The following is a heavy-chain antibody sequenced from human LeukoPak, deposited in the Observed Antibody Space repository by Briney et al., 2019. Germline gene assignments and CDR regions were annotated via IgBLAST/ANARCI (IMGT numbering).Heavy chain of an antibody. CDR3: ARVSGWHEHPDY. V-gene: IGHV1-69*13. D-gene: IGHD6-19*01. J-gene: IGHJ4*02. Sequence: AASVKVSCKASGGTFSSYAISWVRQAPGQGLEWMGGIIPIFGTANYAQKFQGRVTITADESTSTAYMELSSLRSEDTAVYYCARVSGWHEHPDYWGQGTLVTVSS. CDR1: GGTFSSYA. CDR2: IIPIFGTA.